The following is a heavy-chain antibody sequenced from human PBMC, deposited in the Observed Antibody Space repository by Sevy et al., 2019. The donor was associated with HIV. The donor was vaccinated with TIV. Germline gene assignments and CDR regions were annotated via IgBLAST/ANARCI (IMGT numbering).Heavy chain of an antibody. D-gene: IGHD1-26*01. V-gene: IGHV4-59*01. CDR2: IYYSGGT. J-gene: IGHJ5*02. CDR1: GGSISNYY. CDR3: ARGNSGSYGWFDP. Sequence: SETLSLTCTVSGGSISNYYWNWIRQPPGKGLEWIGYIYYSGGTNYNPSLRSRVTMSAEKSKNQFSLKLSFVTAADTAMYYCARGNSGSYGWFDPWGQGTLVTVSS.